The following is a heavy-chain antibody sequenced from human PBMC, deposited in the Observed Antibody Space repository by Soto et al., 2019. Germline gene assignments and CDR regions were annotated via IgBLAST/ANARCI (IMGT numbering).Heavy chain of an antibody. V-gene: IGHV6-1*01. CDR3: ARGLGTDFDY. CDR1: GDSVSSNSAA. D-gene: IGHD7-27*01. J-gene: IGHJ4*02. CDR2: TYYRSKWYN. Sequence: SQTLSLTCAISGDSVSSNSAACNWIRQSPSRVLEWLGRTYYRSKWYNDYAVSVKSRITINPDTSKNQFSLQLNSVTTEVTALYYCARGLGTDFDYWGQGSLVTVSS.